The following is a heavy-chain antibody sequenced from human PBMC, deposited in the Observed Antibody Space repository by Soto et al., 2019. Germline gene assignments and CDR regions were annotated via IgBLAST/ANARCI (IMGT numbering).Heavy chain of an antibody. CDR2: IKQDGSEK. CDR1: GFTFSSYW. CDR3: ARVPYGDYFCFDY. J-gene: IGHJ4*02. V-gene: IGHV3-7*04. D-gene: IGHD4-17*01. Sequence: GGSLRLSCAASGFTFSSYWMSWVRQAPGKGLEWVANIKQDGSEKYYVDSVKGRFTISRDNAKNSLYLQMNSLRAEDTAVYYCARVPYGDYFCFDYWGQGTLVTVSS.